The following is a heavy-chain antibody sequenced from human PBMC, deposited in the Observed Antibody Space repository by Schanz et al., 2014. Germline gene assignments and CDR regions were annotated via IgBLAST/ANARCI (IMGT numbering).Heavy chain of an antibody. CDR1: GYTFTSYY. CDR3: ARERGRGYCSRTSCSKDYGMDV. CDR2: INPNSGRT. Sequence: QVQLVQSGAEVKKPGASVKVSCKASGYTFTSYYIHWVRQAPGQGLEWMGRINPNSGRTNYPQRFQGRVTTTRDTSSRTVYMQLSRLTSDDTAVYFCARERGRGYCSRTSCSKDYGMDVWGQGTMVTVSS. D-gene: IGHD2-2*01. J-gene: IGHJ6*02. V-gene: IGHV1-2*06.